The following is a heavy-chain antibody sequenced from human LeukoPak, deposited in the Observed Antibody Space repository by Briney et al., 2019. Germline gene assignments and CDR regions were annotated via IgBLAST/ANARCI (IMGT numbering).Heavy chain of an antibody. CDR3: ARSPDSTGY. J-gene: IGHJ4*02. CDR1: GFTFSSYS. Sequence: PGGSLRLSCAASGFTFSSYSMNWVRQAPGKGLEWVSYISSSSSTIYYADSVKGRFTISRDNAKNSLYLQMNSLRAEDTAVYYCARSPDSTGYWGQGTLVTVSS. V-gene: IGHV3-48*04. D-gene: IGHD3-22*01. CDR2: ISSSSSTI.